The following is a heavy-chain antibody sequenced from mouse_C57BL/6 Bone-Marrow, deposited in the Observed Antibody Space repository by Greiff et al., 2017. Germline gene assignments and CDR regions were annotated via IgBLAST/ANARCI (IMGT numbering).Heavy chain of an antibody. CDR3: ARAPYYSNYEFAY. CDR1: GYTFTSYW. CDR2: IDPNSGGT. Sequence: QVQLQQPGAELVKPGASVKLSCKASGYTFTSYWMHWVKQRPGRGLEWIGRIDPNSGGTKYNEKFKSKATLTVDKPSSQAYMQLSSLTSEDSAVYYCARAPYYSNYEFAYWGQGTLVTVSA. J-gene: IGHJ3*01. V-gene: IGHV1-72*01. D-gene: IGHD2-5*01.